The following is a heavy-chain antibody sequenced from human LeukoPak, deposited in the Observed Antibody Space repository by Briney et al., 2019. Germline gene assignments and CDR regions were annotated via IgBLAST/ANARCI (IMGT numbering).Heavy chain of an antibody. D-gene: IGHD3-10*01. V-gene: IGHV4-59*01. CDR2: IDDSGSA. CDR1: GDSIRSYY. Sequence: SETLSLTCTVSGDSIRSYYWSWIRQPPGKGLEWIGHIDDSGSANRHPSLRSRVTMSVDTSKNQFSLKLTSVTAADTAVYFCVRDRAYGSGKNWFDPWGQGTQVTVSS. CDR3: VRDRAYGSGKNWFDP. J-gene: IGHJ5*02.